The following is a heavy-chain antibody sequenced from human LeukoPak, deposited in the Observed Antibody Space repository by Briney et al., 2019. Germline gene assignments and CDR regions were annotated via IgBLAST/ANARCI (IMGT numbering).Heavy chain of an antibody. CDR2: IYYSGST. CDR1: GGSISSSSYY. J-gene: IGHJ4*02. CDR3: ARAYCSGGSCWDY. D-gene: IGHD2-15*01. Sequence: SETLSLTCTVSGGSISSSSYYWGWIRQPPGKGLEWIGSIYYSGSTYYNPSLKSRVTISVDTSKNQFSLKLSSVTAADTAVYYCARAYCSGGSCWDYWGQGTLVTVSS. V-gene: IGHV4-39*07.